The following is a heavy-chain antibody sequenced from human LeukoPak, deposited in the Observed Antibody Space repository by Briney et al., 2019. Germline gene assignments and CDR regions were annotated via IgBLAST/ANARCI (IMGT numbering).Heavy chain of an antibody. J-gene: IGHJ4*02. CDR2: IKSKTDGGTT. Sequence: ETLSLTCTVSGGSINSYYWSWIRQPPGKGLEWVGRIKSKTDGGTTDYAAPAKGRFTISRDDSKNTLYLQMNSLKTEDTAVYYCTTSIRTFNDYGDYGYFDYWGQGTLVTVSS. V-gene: IGHV3-15*01. CDR1: GGSINSYY. D-gene: IGHD4-17*01. CDR3: TTSIRTFNDYGDYGYFDY.